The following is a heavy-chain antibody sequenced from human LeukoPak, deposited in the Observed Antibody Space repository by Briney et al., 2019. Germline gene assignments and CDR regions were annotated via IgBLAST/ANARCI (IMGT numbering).Heavy chain of an antibody. CDR2: INPNSGGT. J-gene: IGHJ4*02. D-gene: IGHD3-22*01. Sequence: GASVKVSCKASGYTFTGYYMHWVRQAPGQELEWMGWINPNSGGTNYAQKFQGRVTMTRDTSISTAYMELSRLRSDDTAVYYCARVGDNYYDSSGYDYWGQGTLVTVSS. CDR1: GYTFTGYY. V-gene: IGHV1-2*02. CDR3: ARVGDNYYDSSGYDY.